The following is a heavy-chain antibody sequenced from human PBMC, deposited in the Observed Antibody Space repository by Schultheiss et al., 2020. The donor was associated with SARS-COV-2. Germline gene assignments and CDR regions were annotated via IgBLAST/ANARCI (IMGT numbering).Heavy chain of an antibody. CDR1: GFTFSSYG. J-gene: IGHJ4*02. V-gene: IGHV3-48*04. CDR2: ISSSGSTI. CDR3: ARATAMVTGY. D-gene: IGHD5-18*01. Sequence: GGSLRLSCAASGFTFSSYGMHWVRQAPGKGLEWVSYISSSGSTIYYADSVKGRFTISRDNAKNSLYLQMNSLRAEDTAVYYCARATAMVTGYWGQGTLVTVSS.